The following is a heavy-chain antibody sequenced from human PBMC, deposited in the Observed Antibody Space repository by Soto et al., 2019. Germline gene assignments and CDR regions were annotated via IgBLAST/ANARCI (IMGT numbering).Heavy chain of an antibody. Sequence: QLQLQESGPGLVKPSETLSLTCTVSGGSISSSSYYWGWIRQPPGKGMEWIGCIYYSGSTYYNPSLKSRVTISLDTSKNQFSLRLSSVTAADTAVYYCARLGGSGSLRIRRESDYYCYYLDVWGKGTTVTV. D-gene: IGHD5-12*01. CDR1: GGSISSSSYY. CDR3: ARLGGSGSLRIRRESDYYCYYLDV. J-gene: IGHJ6*03. V-gene: IGHV4-39*01. CDR2: IYYSGST.